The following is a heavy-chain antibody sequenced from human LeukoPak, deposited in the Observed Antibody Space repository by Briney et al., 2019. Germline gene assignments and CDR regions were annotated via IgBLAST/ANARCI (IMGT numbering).Heavy chain of an antibody. V-gene: IGHV3-7*03. D-gene: IGHD5-12*01. CDR1: RFTFSSYW. CDR3: AREGGYGGVFDY. Sequence: PGGSLRLSCAASRFTFSSYWVTWVRQAPGKGLEWVANIKQDGSEQYYAGSVKGRFTISRDNTKNSLFLQMNSLRAEDTAVYYCAREGGYGGVFDYWGQGTLVTVSS. J-gene: IGHJ4*02. CDR2: IKQDGSEQ.